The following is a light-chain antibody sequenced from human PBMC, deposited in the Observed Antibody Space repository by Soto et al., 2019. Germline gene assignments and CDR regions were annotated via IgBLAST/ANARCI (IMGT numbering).Light chain of an antibody. Sequence: QSALTQPASMSGSPGQSITISCTGTSSDVGGYNYVSWYQQHPGKAHKLMIYDVSNRPSGVSNRFSGSKSGNTASLTISGLQAEDEADYYCSSYTSSSTLYVFGTGTKVTVL. CDR2: DVS. J-gene: IGLJ1*01. V-gene: IGLV2-14*01. CDR3: SSYTSSSTLYV. CDR1: SSDVGGYNY.